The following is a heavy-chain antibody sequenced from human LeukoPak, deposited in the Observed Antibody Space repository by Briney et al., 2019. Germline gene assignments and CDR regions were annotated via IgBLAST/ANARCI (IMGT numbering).Heavy chain of an antibody. Sequence: GASVKVSCKASGYTFTSYYMHWVPQAPGQGLEWMGTINPIGGSRSYAQKFQGRVTMTRDMSTSTVYMELSSLRSDDTAVYYCARHYYDSSAYPFDYWGQGTLVTVSS. CDR2: INPIGGSR. CDR1: GYTFTSYY. D-gene: IGHD3-22*01. V-gene: IGHV1-46*01. CDR3: ARHYYDSSAYPFDY. J-gene: IGHJ4*02.